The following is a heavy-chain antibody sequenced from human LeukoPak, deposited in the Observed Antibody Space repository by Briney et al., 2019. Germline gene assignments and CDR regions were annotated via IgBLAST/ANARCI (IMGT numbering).Heavy chain of an antibody. D-gene: IGHD4-23*01. CDR2: IWYDGSNK. Sequence: GGSLRLSCAASGFTFSSYGMHWVRQAPGKGLEWVAVIWYDGSNKYYADSVKGRFTISRDNSKNTLYLQMNSLRAEDTAVYYCAREPSGWFDYGGNPAFDYWGQGTLVTVSS. CDR1: GFTFSSYG. V-gene: IGHV3-33*01. J-gene: IGHJ4*02. CDR3: AREPSGWFDYGGNPAFDY.